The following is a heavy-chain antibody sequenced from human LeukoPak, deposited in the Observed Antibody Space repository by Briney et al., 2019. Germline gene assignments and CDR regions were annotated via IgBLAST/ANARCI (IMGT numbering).Heavy chain of an antibody. Sequence: PGGSLRLSCAASGFTFNSYSMNWVRQAPGKGLEWVSSISSSSSSIYYADSVKSRFTISRDNAKNSLYLQMNSLRAEDTAVYYCARASGDIVETATMGSYWGQGTLVTVSS. V-gene: IGHV3-21*01. CDR3: ARASGDIVETATMGSY. D-gene: IGHD5-18*01. CDR2: ISSSSSSI. CDR1: GFTFNSYS. J-gene: IGHJ4*02.